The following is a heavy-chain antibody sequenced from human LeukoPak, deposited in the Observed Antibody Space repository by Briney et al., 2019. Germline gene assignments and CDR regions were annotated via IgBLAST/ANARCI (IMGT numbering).Heavy chain of an antibody. D-gene: IGHD6-19*01. J-gene: IGHJ4*02. V-gene: IGHV3-74*01. Sequence: YPGGSLRLSCAASGFTFSSYWMHWVRHAPGKGLVWVSRVKNDGSNTIYADSVKGRFTISRDNTKNTLYLQMNSLRAEDTAVYYCAREAAVAGTYFDYWGQGTLVTVSS. CDR2: VKNDGSNT. CDR3: AREAAVAGTYFDY. CDR1: GFTFSSYW.